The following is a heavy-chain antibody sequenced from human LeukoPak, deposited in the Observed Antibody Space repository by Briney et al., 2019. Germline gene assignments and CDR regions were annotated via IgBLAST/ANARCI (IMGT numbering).Heavy chain of an antibody. CDR2: IIPIFGTA. J-gene: IGHJ6*02. V-gene: IGHV1-69*13. CDR3: ASSIYGDSYYYYGMDV. D-gene: IGHD4-17*01. Sequence: ASVKVSCKASGGTFSSYAISWVRQAPGQGLEWMGGIIPIFGTANYAQKFQGRVTITADESTSTAYMELSSLRSEDTAVYYCASSIYGDSYYYYGMDVWGQGTTVTVSS. CDR1: GGTFSSYA.